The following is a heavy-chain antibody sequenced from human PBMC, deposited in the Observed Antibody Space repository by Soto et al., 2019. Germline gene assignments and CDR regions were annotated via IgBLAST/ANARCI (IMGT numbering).Heavy chain of an antibody. V-gene: IGHV3-23*01. Sequence: GWSLRLSCASSVFTFISYAMSWVRQAPGKGLEWVSAISGSGGSTYYADSVKGRFTISRDNSKNTLYLQMNSLRAEDTAVYYCAKAPIIVVVTAIPYAFDYWGQGTLVTVSS. D-gene: IGHD2-21*02. CDR3: AKAPIIVVVTAIPYAFDY. CDR2: ISGSGGST. CDR1: VFTFISYA. J-gene: IGHJ4*02.